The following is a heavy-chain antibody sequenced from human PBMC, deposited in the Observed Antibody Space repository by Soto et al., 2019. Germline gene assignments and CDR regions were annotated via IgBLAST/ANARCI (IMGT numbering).Heavy chain of an antibody. CDR1: GYTFTGYY. CDR3: AMASVGLGAFFDY. J-gene: IGHJ4*02. CDR2: INPNSGGT. Sequence: GASVKVSCKASGYTFTGYYMHWVRQAPGQGLERKRWINPNSGGTNYAQTFQGWVTMTRDTSLSTAYMELSRLRSDDTAVYYCAMASVGLGAFFDYWGQGTLVTVSS. D-gene: IGHD1-26*01. V-gene: IGHV1-2*04.